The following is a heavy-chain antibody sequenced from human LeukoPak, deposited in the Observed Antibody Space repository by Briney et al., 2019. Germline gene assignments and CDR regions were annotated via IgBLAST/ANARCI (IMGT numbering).Heavy chain of an antibody. J-gene: IGHJ4*02. D-gene: IGHD1/OR15-1a*01. CDR3: ASNKRGYFDY. V-gene: IGHV4-39*07. Sequence: SSYYSGSTYYNPSLKSRVTISVDTSKNQFSLKLSSVTAADTAVYYCASNKRGYFDYWGQGTLVTVSS. CDR2: SYYSGST.